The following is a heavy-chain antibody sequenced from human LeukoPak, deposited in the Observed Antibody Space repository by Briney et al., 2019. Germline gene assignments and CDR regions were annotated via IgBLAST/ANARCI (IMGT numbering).Heavy chain of an antibody. CDR3: AREGGPYRPLDY. V-gene: IGHV4-4*02. CDR2: GNLQGST. Sequence: SGTLSLTCGVSGGSFTSTNYWTWVRQPPGKGLEWIGEGNLQGSTNYNPSLMGRVAISVDMSENHISPQLTSVTAADTAVYYCAREGGPYRPLDYSGQGTLVTVSS. J-gene: IGHJ4*02. CDR1: GGSFTSTNY.